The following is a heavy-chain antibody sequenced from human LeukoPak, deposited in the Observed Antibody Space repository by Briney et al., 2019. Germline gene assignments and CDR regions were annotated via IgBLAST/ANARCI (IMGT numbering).Heavy chain of an antibody. CDR1: GFTFSSNW. CDR3: AKGVGYGGMDV. V-gene: IGHV3-30*18. CDR2: ISYDGHNE. Sequence: GGSLRLSCAASGFTFSSNWMHWVRQAPGKGLEWVAVISYDGHNEYYGDSVKGRFTISRDNSKNTVSLQMDSLRAEDTGIYYCAKGVGYGGMDVWGQGTTVTVSS. D-gene: IGHD5-12*01. J-gene: IGHJ6*02.